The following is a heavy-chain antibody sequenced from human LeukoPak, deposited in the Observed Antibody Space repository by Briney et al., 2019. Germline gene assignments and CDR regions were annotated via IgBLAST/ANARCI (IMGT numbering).Heavy chain of an antibody. CDR2: INHSGST. CDR1: GGYFSGYY. Sequence: SETLSLTCAVYGGYFSGYYWSWIRQPPGKGLEWIGEINHSGSTNYNPSLKSRVTISVDTSKNQFSLKLSSVTAADTAVYYCARGWDYYDSSGYYYSNYYYYMDVWGKGTTVTVSS. CDR3: ARGWDYYDSSGYYYSNYYYYMDV. D-gene: IGHD3-22*01. V-gene: IGHV4-34*01. J-gene: IGHJ6*03.